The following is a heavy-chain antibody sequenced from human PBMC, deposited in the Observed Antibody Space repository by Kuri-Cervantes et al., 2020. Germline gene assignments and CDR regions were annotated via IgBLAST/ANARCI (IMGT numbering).Heavy chain of an antibody. CDR3: ARVRYYYGSGSEKFDY. CDR2: INAGNGNT. V-gene: IGHV1-3*01. J-gene: IGHJ4*02. CDR1: GYTFTSYA. Sequence: ASVKVSCKASGYTFTSYAMHWVRQAPGQRLEWMGWINAGNGNTKYSQKFQGRVTMTTDTSTSTAYMELRSLRSDDTAVYYCARVRYYYGSGSEKFDYWGQGTLVTVSS. D-gene: IGHD3-10*01.